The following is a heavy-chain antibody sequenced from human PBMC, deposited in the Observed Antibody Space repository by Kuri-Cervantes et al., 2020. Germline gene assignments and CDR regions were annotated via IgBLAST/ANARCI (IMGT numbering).Heavy chain of an antibody. Sequence: GESLKISCKGSGYSFTSYWIGWVRQMPGKGLEWMGIIYPGDSDTRYSPSFQGQVTISADRSINTAYLQWSSLKASDTAIYYCARRVTEVTTGENWFDPWGEGTLVTVSS. J-gene: IGHJ5*02. CDR2: IYPGDSDT. CDR1: GYSFTSYW. D-gene: IGHD4-17*01. CDR3: ARRVTEVTTGENWFDP. V-gene: IGHV5-51*01.